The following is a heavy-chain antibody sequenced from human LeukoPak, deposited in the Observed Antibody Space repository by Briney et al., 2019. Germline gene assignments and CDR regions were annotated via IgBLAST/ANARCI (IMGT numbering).Heavy chain of an antibody. V-gene: IGHV4-61*02. Sequence: SETLSFTCTVSGGSISSGSYYWSWIRQPAGKGLEWIGRIYTSGSTNYNPSLKSRVTISVDTSKNQFSLKLSSVTAADTAVYYCARTDYGSGVRWFDPWGQGTLVTVSS. J-gene: IGHJ5*02. CDR2: IYTSGST. CDR1: GGSISSGSYY. D-gene: IGHD4-17*01. CDR3: ARTDYGSGVRWFDP.